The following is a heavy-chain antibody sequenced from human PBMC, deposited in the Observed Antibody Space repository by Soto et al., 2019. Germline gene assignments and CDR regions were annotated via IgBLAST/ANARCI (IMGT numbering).Heavy chain of an antibody. CDR3: AKDPRVLRFLEWSPYYFDY. D-gene: IGHD3-3*01. CDR2: ISGSGGST. CDR1: GFTFSSYA. J-gene: IGHJ4*02. Sequence: PGGSLRLSCAASGFTFSSYAMSWVRQAPGKGLEWVSAISGSGGSTYYADSVKGRFTISRDNSKNTLYLQMNSLRAEDTAVYYCAKDPRVLRFLEWSPYYFDYWGQGTLVTVSS. V-gene: IGHV3-23*01.